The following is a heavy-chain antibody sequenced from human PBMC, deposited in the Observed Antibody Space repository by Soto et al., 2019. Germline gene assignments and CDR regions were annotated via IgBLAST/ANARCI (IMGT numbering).Heavy chain of an antibody. V-gene: IGHV3-64*01. J-gene: IGHJ5*02. Sequence: EVQLVESGGGLVQPGWSLRLSCAASGFTFSSYAMHWVRQAPGKGLEYVSAISSNGGRTYYANSVKGRFTISRDNSKNTLYLQTGSLRAEDMAVYYCARGSNDYGDYPNWFDPWGQGTLVTVSS. CDR3: ARGSNDYGDYPNWFDP. D-gene: IGHD4-17*01. CDR2: ISSNGGRT. CDR1: GFTFSSYA.